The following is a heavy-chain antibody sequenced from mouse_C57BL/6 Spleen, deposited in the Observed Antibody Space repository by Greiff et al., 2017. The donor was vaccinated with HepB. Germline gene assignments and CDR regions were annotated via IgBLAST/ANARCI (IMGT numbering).Heavy chain of an antibody. CDR2: ISYDGSN. Sequence: EVQLVESGPGLVKPSQSLSLTCSVTGYSITSGYYWNWIRQFPGNKLEWMGYISYDGSNNYNPSLKNRISITRDTSKNQFFLKLNSVTTEDTATYYCARGGGYGSSYDYWGQGTTLTVSS. J-gene: IGHJ2*01. V-gene: IGHV3-6*01. CDR1: GYSITSGYY. D-gene: IGHD1-1*01. CDR3: ARGGGYGSSYDY.